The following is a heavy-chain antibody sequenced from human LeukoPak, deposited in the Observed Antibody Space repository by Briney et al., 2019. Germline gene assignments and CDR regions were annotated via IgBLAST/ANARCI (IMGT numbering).Heavy chain of an antibody. CDR2: ISSRSDNT. CDR3: TILFSGY. V-gene: IGHV3-23*01. Sequence: GGSLRLSCAASGFTFSSYAMSWARQAPGKGLEWVSTISSRSDNTYYADSVKGRFTISRDNSKNTLDLQMNSLRAEDTAVYYCTILFSGYWGQGTLVTVSS. D-gene: IGHD2-2*02. J-gene: IGHJ4*02. CDR1: GFTFSSYA.